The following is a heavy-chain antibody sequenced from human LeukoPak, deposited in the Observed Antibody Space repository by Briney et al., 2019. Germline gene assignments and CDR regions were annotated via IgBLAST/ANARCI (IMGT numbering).Heavy chain of an antibody. CDR3: ARGHYGLDV. CDR2: ISSSGSDI. Sequence: PGGSLRLSCAASGFTFSDHYLSWIRQAPGEGLAWDSYISSSGSDIFYVDSVKGRFTISRDNAKNSLYLQMNSLRAEDTAIYYCARGHYGLDVWGQGTTVTVSS. CDR1: GFTFSDHY. J-gene: IGHJ6*02. V-gene: IGHV3-11*01.